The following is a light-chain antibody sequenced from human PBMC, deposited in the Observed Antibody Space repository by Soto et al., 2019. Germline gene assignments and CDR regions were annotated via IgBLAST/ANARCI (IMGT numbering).Light chain of an antibody. V-gene: IGKV1-39*01. CDR3: QQSYSTPPT. CDR2: AAS. J-gene: IGKJ1*01. CDR1: QSISSY. Sequence: DIEMTRSPSSVSASVVDRFSITWLASQSISSYLNWYQQKPGKAPKLLIYAASSLQSGVPSRFSGSGSGTDFTLTISSLQPEDFATYYCQQSYSTPPTFGQGTKVDIK.